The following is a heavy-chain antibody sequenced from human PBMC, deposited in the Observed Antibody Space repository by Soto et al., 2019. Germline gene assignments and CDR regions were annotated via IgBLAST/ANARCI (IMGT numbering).Heavy chain of an antibody. CDR1: GGSISRYY. D-gene: IGHD2-2*01. CDR3: AREGCSSTSCYPPYYYYGMDV. Sequence: PSETLAVTCADYGGSISRYYWSWIRQPPGKGLEWIGYIYYSGSTNYNPSLKSRVTISVDTSKNPFSLKLSSVTAADTAVYYCAREGCSSTSCYPPYYYYGMDVRGQGTTVTVSS. V-gene: IGHV4-59*01. J-gene: IGHJ6*02. CDR2: IYYSGST.